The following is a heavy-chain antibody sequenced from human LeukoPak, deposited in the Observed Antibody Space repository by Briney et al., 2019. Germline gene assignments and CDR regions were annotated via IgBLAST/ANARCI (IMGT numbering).Heavy chain of an antibody. J-gene: IGHJ4*02. CDR3: AREPSGSSTTSFDY. D-gene: IGHD1/OR15-1a*01. Sequence: GGSLRLSCAASGFTFSTYWMHWVRQAPGKGLVWVSRINSDGSSTSYADSVKGRFTISRDNAKNTLYLQMNTLRVEDTAVYYCAREPSGSSTTSFDYWGQGTLVTVSS. CDR1: GFTFSTYW. CDR2: INSDGSST. V-gene: IGHV3-74*01.